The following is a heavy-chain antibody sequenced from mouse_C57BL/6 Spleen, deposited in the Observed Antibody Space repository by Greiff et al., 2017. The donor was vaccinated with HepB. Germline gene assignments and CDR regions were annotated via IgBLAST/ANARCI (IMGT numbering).Heavy chain of an antibody. CDR3: AKNAVYDDYDDAMDY. Sequence: QVQLQQSGPGLVQPSQSLSITCTVSGFSLTSYGVHWVRQSPGKGLEWLGVIWRGGSTDYNAAFMSRLSITKDNSKSQVFFKMNSLQADDTAIYYCAKNAVYDDYDDAMDYWGQGTSVTVSS. D-gene: IGHD2-4*01. J-gene: IGHJ4*01. V-gene: IGHV2-5*01. CDR1: GFSLTSYG. CDR2: IWRGGST.